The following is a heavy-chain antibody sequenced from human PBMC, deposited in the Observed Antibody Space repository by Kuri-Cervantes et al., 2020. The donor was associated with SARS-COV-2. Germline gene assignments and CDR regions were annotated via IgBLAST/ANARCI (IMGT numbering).Heavy chain of an antibody. CDR3: AREGSDYYYYGMDV. V-gene: IGHV4-31*02. CDR2: IYYSGST. J-gene: IGHJ6*02. Sequence: NWVRQHPGEGLEWIGYIYYSGSTYYNPSLKSRVTISVDTSKNQFSLKLSSVTAADTAVYYCAREGSDYYYYGMDVWGQGTTVTVSS.